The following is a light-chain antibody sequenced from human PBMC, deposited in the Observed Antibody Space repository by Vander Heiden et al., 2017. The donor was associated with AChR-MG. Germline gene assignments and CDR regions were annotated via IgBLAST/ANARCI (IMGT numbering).Light chain of an antibody. CDR1: QGINSY. V-gene: IGKV1-9*01. CDR2: AAS. CDR3: QQMNSLPRT. J-gene: IGKJ1*01. Sequence: IQLTQSPSSLSASVGDRVTITCRASQGINSYLAWYQQKPGKAPKLLIYAASTLQSGVPSRFSGSGSVTDFTLTISSLQPEDCATYFCQQMNSLPRTFGQGTKVDIK.